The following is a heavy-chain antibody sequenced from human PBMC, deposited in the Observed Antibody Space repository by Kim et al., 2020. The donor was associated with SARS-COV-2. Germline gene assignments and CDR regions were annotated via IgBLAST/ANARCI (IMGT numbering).Heavy chain of an antibody. D-gene: IGHD6-13*01. J-gene: IGHJ5*02. CDR1: GFTFGDYA. CDR2: ISWNSGSI. CDR3: AKDMAAAVLVGAVWFDP. Sequence: GGSLRLSCAASGFTFGDYAMHWVRQAPGKGLEWVSGISWNSGSIGYADSVKGRFTISRDNAKNSLYLQMNSLRAEDTALYYCAKDMAAAVLVGAVWFDPWGQGTLVTVSS. V-gene: IGHV3-9*01.